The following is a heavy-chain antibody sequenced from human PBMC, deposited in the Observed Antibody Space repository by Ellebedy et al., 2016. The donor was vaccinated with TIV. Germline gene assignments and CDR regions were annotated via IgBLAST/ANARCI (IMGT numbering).Heavy chain of an antibody. V-gene: IGHV4-39*01. Sequence: MPSETLSLTCTVSGGSISSGDYYWSWIRQPPGKGLEWIGSIYYGGSTYYNPSLKSRVTISVDTSKNQFSLKLSSVTAADTAVYNCARHPLEWLVGPMYFDYWGQGTLVTVSS. D-gene: IGHD6-19*01. CDR1: GGSISSGDYY. CDR2: IYYGGST. CDR3: ARHPLEWLVGPMYFDY. J-gene: IGHJ4*02.